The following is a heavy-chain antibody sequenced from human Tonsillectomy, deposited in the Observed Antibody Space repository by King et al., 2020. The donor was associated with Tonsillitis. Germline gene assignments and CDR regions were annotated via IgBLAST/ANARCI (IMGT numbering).Heavy chain of an antibody. CDR3: ANAVLRGYSYEGY. CDR1: GFTFSSYA. Sequence: VQLVESGGGLVQPGGSLRLSCAASGFTFSSYAMSWVRQAPGKGLEWVSAISGSGGSTYYADSVKGRFTISRDNSKTTLYLQMNSLRAEDTAVYYCANAVLRGYSYEGYWGQGTLVTVSS. J-gene: IGHJ4*02. V-gene: IGHV3-23*04. D-gene: IGHD5-18*01. CDR2: ISGSGGST.